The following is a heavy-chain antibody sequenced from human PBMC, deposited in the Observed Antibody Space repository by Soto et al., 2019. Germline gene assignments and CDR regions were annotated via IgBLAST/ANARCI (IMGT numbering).Heavy chain of an antibody. J-gene: IGHJ5*02. V-gene: IGHV1-18*01. D-gene: IGHD6-19*01. CDR2: ISAYNGNT. CDR1: GYTFTSYG. CDR3: AETRYSSGWYDGWFDP. Sequence: QCQLVQSGAEVKKPGASVKVACKASGYTFTSYGISWVRQAPGQGLEWMGWISAYNGNTNYAQKLQGRVTMTTDTSTSTAYMELRSLRSDDTAVYYCAETRYSSGWYDGWFDPWGQGTLVTVSS.